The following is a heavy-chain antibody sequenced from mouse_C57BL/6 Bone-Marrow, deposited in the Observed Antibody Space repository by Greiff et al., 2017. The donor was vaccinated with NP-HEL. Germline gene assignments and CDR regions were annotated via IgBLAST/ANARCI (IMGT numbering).Heavy chain of an antibody. CDR3: ARKNGSSYPYYYAMDY. CDR1: GFTFSSYA. D-gene: IGHD1-1*01. Sequence: EVMLVESGGGLVKPGGSLKLSCAASGFTFSSYAMSWVRQTPEKRLEWVATISDGGSYTYYPDNVKGRFTISRDNAKNNLYLQMSHLKSEDTAMYYCARKNGSSYPYYYAMDYWGQGTSVTVSS. CDR2: ISDGGSYT. V-gene: IGHV5-4*03. J-gene: IGHJ4*01.